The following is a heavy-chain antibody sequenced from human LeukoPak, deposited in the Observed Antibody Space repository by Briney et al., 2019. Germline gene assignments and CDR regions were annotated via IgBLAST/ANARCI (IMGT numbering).Heavy chain of an antibody. V-gene: IGHV4-34*01. CDR1: GGSFSGYY. J-gene: IGHJ5*02. D-gene: IGHD6-19*01. Sequence: SETLSLTCAVYGGSFSGYYWSWIRQPPGKGLEWIGEINHSGSTNYNPSLKSRVTISVDTSKNQFSLKLSSVTAADTAVYYCARGGAYSSGWRGDWFDPWGQGTLVTVSS. CDR2: INHSGST. CDR3: ARGGAYSSGWRGDWFDP.